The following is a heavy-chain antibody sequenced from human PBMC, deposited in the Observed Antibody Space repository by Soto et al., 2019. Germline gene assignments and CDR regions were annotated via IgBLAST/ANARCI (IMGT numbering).Heavy chain of an antibody. V-gene: IGHV3-48*03. CDR1: GFTFSRDE. D-gene: IGHD1-20*01. CDR3: ARGYDAGCHFGY. CDR2: IQNHGYST. Sequence: EVQLVESGGGLVQPGGSLRLSCEASGFTFSRDEMNWVRQAPGKGLEWIAYIQNHGYSTHYADSVKGCFTISRDNAKNTLYLQMSSLTAEDTAIYYCARGYDAGCHFGYWGQGVLVTVSS. J-gene: IGHJ4*02.